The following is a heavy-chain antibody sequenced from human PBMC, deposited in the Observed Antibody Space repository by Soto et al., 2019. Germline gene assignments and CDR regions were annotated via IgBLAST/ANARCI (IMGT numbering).Heavy chain of an antibody. CDR1: GFTVSSKY. Sequence: HPGGSLRLSCAASGFTVSSKYMSWVRQAPGKGLEWASLIQSGGPTYYADSVKGRFTISRDTSKNTLYLQMNSLRAEDTAVYYCAKDEYYYESSGTRDAWGQGTVVSVSS. V-gene: IGHV3-66*01. D-gene: IGHD3-22*01. CDR2: IQSGGPT. J-gene: IGHJ5*02. CDR3: AKDEYYYESSGTRDA.